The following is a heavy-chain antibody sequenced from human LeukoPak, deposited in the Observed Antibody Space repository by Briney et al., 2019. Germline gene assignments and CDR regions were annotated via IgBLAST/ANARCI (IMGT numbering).Heavy chain of an antibody. D-gene: IGHD2-15*01. CDR3: ASLCSGGSCTDSD. J-gene: IGHJ4*02. Sequence: SSETLSLTCTVSGGSISSYYWSWIRQPPGKGLEWIGYIYYSGSTNYNPSLKSRVTISVDTSKNQFSLKLSSVTAADTAVYYCASLCSGGSCTDSDWGQGTLVTVSS. CDR1: GGSISSYY. V-gene: IGHV4-59*08. CDR2: IYYSGST.